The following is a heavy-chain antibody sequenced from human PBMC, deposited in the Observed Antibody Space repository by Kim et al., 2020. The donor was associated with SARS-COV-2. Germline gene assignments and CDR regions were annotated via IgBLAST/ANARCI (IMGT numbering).Heavy chain of an antibody. V-gene: IGHV1-69*13. CDR1: GGTISDYV. J-gene: IGHJ6*02. CDR2: IISMFGTT. Sequence: SVKVSCKTSGGTISDYVISWVRQAPGQGLEWMGGIISMFGTTGYAEKFQGGVTITADASSSTAYMELSNLRSEDTAVYYCASALRAYFYYHGMDVWGQGTTVTVSS. CDR3: ASALRAYFYYHGMDV.